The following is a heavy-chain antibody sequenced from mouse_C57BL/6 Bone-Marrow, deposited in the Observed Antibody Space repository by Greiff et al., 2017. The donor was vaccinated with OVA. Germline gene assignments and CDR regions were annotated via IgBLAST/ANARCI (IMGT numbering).Heavy chain of an antibody. V-gene: IGHV1-18*01. Sequence: VEPGASVKIPCKASGYTFTDYNMDWVKQSHGKSLEWIGDINPNNGGTIYNQKFKGKATLTVDKSSSTAYMELRSLTSEDTAVYYCAIITTVVEKDYYAMDYWGQGTSVTVSS. D-gene: IGHD1-1*01. CDR1: GYTFTDYN. CDR2: INPNNGGT. CDR3: AIITTVVEKDYYAMDY. J-gene: IGHJ4*01.